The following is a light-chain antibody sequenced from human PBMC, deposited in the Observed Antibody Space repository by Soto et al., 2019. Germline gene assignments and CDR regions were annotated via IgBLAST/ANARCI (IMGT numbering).Light chain of an antibody. CDR2: KAS. J-gene: IGKJ1*01. CDR1: QDINDW. V-gene: IGKV1-5*03. Sequence: DIQMTQSPSTLSASVGDRVIITCRASQDINDWLAWYQQKPGKAPKLLIYKASTLKSGVPSRFSGSGSGTEFTLTISSLQPDDFATYYCQHYNSYSEAFGQGTKVDIK. CDR3: QHYNSYSEA.